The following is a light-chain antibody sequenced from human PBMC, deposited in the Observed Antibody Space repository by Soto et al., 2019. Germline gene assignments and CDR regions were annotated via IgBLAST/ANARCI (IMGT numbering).Light chain of an antibody. CDR2: KTS. J-gene: IGKJ1*01. CDR1: QSISIW. V-gene: IGKV1-5*03. Sequence: DIHMTQSPSTLSASVGDRVTITCRASQSISIWLAWYQQKPGKAPNLLIYKTSSLESGVPSRFSGSGSGTSFTLTSSSLQPDDFATYYCQHWNDYSWTFGQGTKVEVK. CDR3: QHWNDYSWT.